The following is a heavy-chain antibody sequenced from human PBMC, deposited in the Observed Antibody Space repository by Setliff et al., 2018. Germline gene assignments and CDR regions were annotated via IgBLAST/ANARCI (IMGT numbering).Heavy chain of an antibody. V-gene: IGHV3-43D*03. D-gene: IGHD6-13*01. J-gene: IGHJ4*02. Sequence: GGSLRLSCAASGFTFDDYAMHWVRQAPGKGLEWVSLISWDGGSTYYADSVKGRFTISRDNSKNPLYLQMNSLRAEDTALYYCAKDSQPGIAAAAPDYWGQGTLVTVSS. CDR2: ISWDGGST. CDR3: AKDSQPGIAAAAPDY. CDR1: GFTFDDYA.